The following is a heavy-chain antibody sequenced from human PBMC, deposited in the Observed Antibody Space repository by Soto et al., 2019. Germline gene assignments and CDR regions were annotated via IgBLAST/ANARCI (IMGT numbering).Heavy chain of an antibody. CDR1: GFTFSDYY. Sequence: XGSLRLSCAASGFTFSDYYMTWIRQAPGKGLEWVSYISGSGTTIYYADSVKGRFTVSRNNAKNSLHLQLNSLRAEDTAVYYCASDPYYYASGYWGQGTLVTVSS. V-gene: IGHV3-11*01. J-gene: IGHJ4*02. D-gene: IGHD3-10*01. CDR3: ASDPYYYASGY. CDR2: ISGSGTTI.